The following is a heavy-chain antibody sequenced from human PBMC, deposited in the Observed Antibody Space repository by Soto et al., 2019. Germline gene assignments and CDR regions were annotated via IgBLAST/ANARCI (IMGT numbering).Heavy chain of an antibody. V-gene: IGHV3-74*03. CDR3: VRDMQLWRLDS. J-gene: IGHJ4*02. CDR2: INTDGSVA. D-gene: IGHD2-21*01. CDR1: GLTFRSYW. Sequence: EVQLVESGGGLVQPGESLRLSCAASGLTFRSYWMHWVRQAPGKGLVWVSRINTDGSVAMYVDSVKGRFTISRDNAKNALYLHMNSLRDEDTAVYYCVRDMQLWRLDSGGQGTLVTVSS.